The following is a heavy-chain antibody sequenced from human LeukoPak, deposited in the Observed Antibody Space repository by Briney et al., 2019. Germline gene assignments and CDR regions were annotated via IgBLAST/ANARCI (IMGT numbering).Heavy chain of an antibody. CDR3: AHRPPQSRDSSGYYRHWFDP. CDR2: IYWNDDK. Sequence: ESGPTLVKPTQTLTLTCTFSAFSLSTSGVGVGWIRQPPGKALEWLALIYWNDDKRYSPSLKSRLTITKDTSKNQVVLTMTNMDPVDTATYYCAHRPPQSRDSSGYYRHWFDPWGQGTLVSVSS. V-gene: IGHV2-5*01. J-gene: IGHJ5*02. CDR1: AFSLSTSGVG. D-gene: IGHD3-22*01.